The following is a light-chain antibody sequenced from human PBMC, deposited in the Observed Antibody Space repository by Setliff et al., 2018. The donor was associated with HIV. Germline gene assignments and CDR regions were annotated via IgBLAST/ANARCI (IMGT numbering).Light chain of an antibody. V-gene: IGLV1-44*01. CDR1: NSNIGTTT. J-gene: IGLJ1*01. CDR3: ASWDDSLKVYV. Sequence: QSVLTQSPSVSGTPGQRVTISCSGSNSNIGTTTVNWYQRLPGAAPKLLIYTNSHRLSGVPDRFSGSKSGTSASLAISGLQSEDEAEYYCASWDDSLKVYVFGRGTKVTVL. CDR2: TNS.